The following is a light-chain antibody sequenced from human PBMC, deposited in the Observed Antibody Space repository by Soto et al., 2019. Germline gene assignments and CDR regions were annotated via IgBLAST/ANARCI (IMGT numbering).Light chain of an antibody. J-gene: IGLJ2*01. Sequence: QSVLTQPPSASGSPGQSVTISCTGTSSDVGGYNYVSWYQQDPGKAPKVMIYEVSKRPSGVPDRFSGSKSGNTASLTVSGLQAEDEADYYCSSYAGSNILLFGGGTKVTVL. CDR1: SSDVGGYNY. CDR3: SSYAGSNILL. V-gene: IGLV2-8*01. CDR2: EVS.